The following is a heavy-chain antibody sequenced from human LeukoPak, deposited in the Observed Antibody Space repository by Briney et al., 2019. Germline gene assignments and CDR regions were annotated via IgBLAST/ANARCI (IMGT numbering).Heavy chain of an antibody. Sequence: SVKVSCKASGGTFSSYAISWVRQAPGQGLEWMGGIIPIFGTANYAQKFQGRVTITADESTSTAYMELSSLRSEDTAVYYCARDRSITIFGVVMRGDAFDIWGQGTMVTVSS. CDR1: GGTFSSYA. J-gene: IGHJ3*02. D-gene: IGHD3-3*01. CDR2: IIPIFGTA. CDR3: ARDRSITIFGVVMRGDAFDI. V-gene: IGHV1-69*13.